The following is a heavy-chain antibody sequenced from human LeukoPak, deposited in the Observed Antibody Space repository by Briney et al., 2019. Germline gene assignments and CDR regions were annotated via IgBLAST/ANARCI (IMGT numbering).Heavy chain of an antibody. D-gene: IGHD2-8*02. Sequence: PSETLSLTCTVSGGSISSSSYYWGWIRQPPGKGLGWIGSIYYSGSTYYNPSLKSRVTISVDTSKNQFSLKLSSVTAADTAVYYCAREARWGTGPRFDYWGQGTLVTVSS. CDR3: AREARWGTGPRFDY. CDR1: GGSISSSSYY. J-gene: IGHJ4*02. V-gene: IGHV4-39*07. CDR2: IYYSGST.